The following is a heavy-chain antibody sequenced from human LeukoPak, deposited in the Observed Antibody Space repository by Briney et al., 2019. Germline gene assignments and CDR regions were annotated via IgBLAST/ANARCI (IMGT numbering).Heavy chain of an antibody. V-gene: IGHV1-18*01. CDR2: ISGSNGNT. J-gene: IGHJ3*02. CDR3: ARGPSDSSGYYYEGDAFDI. D-gene: IGHD3-22*01. CDR1: GYTFTSYD. Sequence: ASVKVSCKASGYTFTSYDINWVRQAPGQGLEWMGWISGSNGNTNYAQKFQGRVSMTADTSTSTAYMELRSLRSDDTAVYYCARGPSDSSGYYYEGDAFDIWGQGTVVTVSS.